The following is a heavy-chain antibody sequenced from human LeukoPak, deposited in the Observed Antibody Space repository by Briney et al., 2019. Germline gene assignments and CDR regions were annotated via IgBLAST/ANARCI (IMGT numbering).Heavy chain of an antibody. D-gene: IGHD3-3*01. CDR1: GFTFDDYA. J-gene: IGHJ4*02. Sequence: GGSLRLSCAASGFTFDDYAMHWVRQAPGKGLVWVSHVKNDGSSTNYADSMRGRFTISRDNAKNTLYLQMNSLRAEDTAVYYCARGNDYWSGYIDYWGQGTLVTVSS. V-gene: IGHV3-74*01. CDR3: ARGNDYWSGYIDY. CDR2: VKNDGSST.